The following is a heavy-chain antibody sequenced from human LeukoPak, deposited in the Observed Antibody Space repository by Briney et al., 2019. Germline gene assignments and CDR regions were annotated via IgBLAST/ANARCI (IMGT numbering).Heavy chain of an antibody. CDR3: ARAQSSWYDY. CDR1: GGSISSGGYY. Sequence: SETLSLTCTVSGGSISSGGYYWSWIRQHPGKGLERIGYIYYSGSTYYNPSLKSRVTISVDTSKNQFSLKLSSVTAADTAVYYCARAQSSWYDYWGQGTLVTVSS. D-gene: IGHD6-13*01. J-gene: IGHJ4*02. V-gene: IGHV4-31*03. CDR2: IYYSGST.